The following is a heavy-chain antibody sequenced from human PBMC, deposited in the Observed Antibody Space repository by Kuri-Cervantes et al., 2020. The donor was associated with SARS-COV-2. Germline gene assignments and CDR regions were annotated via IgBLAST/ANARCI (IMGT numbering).Heavy chain of an antibody. CDR1: GGSISSYY. Sequence: ETLSLTCTVSGGSISSYYWSWIRQPPGKGLEWIGYIYYNGSTNYNPSLKSRVTISVDTSKNKFSLKLSSVTAADTAVYYCARDSPEYSSSSSGPFDYWGQGTLVTVSS. J-gene: IGHJ4*02. V-gene: IGHV4-59*01. CDR2: IYYNGST. CDR3: ARDSPEYSSSSSGPFDY. D-gene: IGHD6-6*01.